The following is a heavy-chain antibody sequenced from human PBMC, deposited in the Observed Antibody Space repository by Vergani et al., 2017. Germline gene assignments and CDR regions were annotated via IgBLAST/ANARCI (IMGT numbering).Heavy chain of an antibody. CDR1: GGSFSGYY. CDR2: INHSGST. Sequence: QVQLQQWGAGLLKPSETLSLTCAVYGGSFSGYYWSWIRQPPGKGLEWIGEINHSGSTNYNPSLKSRVTISVDTSKNQFSLKLSSVTAADTAVYYCARVAVVADAFNYWGQGTLVTVSS. J-gene: IGHJ4*02. D-gene: IGHD2-15*01. CDR3: ARVAVVADAFNY. V-gene: IGHV4-34*01.